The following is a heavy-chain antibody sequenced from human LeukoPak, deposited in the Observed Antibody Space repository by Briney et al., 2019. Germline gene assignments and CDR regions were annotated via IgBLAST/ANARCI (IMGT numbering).Heavy chain of an antibody. J-gene: IGHJ4*02. CDR3: AREELAPQSRYFDY. V-gene: IGHV3-30-3*01. CDR1: GFTFSSYA. Sequence: PGRSLRLSCAASGFTFSSYAMHWVCQAPGKGLEWVEVISYDGSNKYYADSVKGRFTISRDNSKNTLYLQMNSLRAEDTAVYYCAREELAPQSRYFDYWGQGTLVTVSS. CDR2: ISYDGSNK. D-gene: IGHD5-24*01.